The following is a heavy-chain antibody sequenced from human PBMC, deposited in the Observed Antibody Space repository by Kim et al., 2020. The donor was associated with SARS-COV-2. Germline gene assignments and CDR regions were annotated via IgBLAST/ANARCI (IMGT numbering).Heavy chain of an antibody. Sequence: SETLSLTCTVSGGSISSSSYYWGWIRQPPGKGLEWIGSIYYSGSTYYNPSLKSRVTISVDTSKNQFSLKLSSVTAADTAVYYCARDLGGQAKNYYYYGMDVWGQGTTVTHSS. CDR2: IYYSGST. V-gene: IGHV4-39*07. D-gene: IGHD2-15*01. CDR1: GGSISSSSYY. J-gene: IGHJ6*02. CDR3: ARDLGGQAKNYYYYGMDV.